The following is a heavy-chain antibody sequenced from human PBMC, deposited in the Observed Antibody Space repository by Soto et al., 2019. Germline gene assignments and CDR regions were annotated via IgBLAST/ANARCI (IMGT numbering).Heavy chain of an antibody. D-gene: IGHD2-2*01. J-gene: IGHJ5*02. Sequence: EVQILESGGGLVQPAGSLTLSCAASGFTFSNYAMSWVREAPGKGLEWVSDISSSGESTYYANSVRGRFTISRDNSNNTLYLQMNSLSAEDTAVYYCAKEYCSSSDCRIYNWFDPWGQGTLVTVSS. CDR3: AKEYCSSSDCRIYNWFDP. CDR2: ISSSGEST. CDR1: GFTFSNYA. V-gene: IGHV3-23*01.